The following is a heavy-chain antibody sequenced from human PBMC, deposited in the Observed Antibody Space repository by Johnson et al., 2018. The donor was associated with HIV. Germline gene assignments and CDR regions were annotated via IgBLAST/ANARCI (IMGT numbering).Heavy chain of an antibody. CDR2: SRSKTDGGTT. CDR3: TTIYYDFWTGYLSDAFDI. V-gene: IGHV3-15*01. Sequence: VQLVESGGGSVKPGGSLRLSCAASGITFSNAWMSWVRQAPGKGLEWVGRSRSKTDGGTTDYAAPVNGRFSISRDDSKNTLYLQMNSLKTEDTAMYYCTTIYYDFWTGYLSDAFDIWGQGTMVTVSS. J-gene: IGHJ3*02. CDR1: GITFSNAW. D-gene: IGHD3-3*01.